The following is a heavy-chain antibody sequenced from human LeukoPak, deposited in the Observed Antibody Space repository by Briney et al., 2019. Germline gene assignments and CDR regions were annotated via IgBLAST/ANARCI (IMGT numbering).Heavy chain of an antibody. CDR3: ARSQWEYSFDY. CDR2: INPNSGGT. Sequence: GSVKVSCKASGYTFTGYYMHWVRQAPGQGLEWMGRINPNSGGTNYARKFQGRVTMTRDTSISTAYMELSRLRSDDTAVYYCARSQWEYSFDYWGQGTLVTVSS. CDR1: GYTFTGYY. D-gene: IGHD1-26*01. J-gene: IGHJ4*02. V-gene: IGHV1-2*06.